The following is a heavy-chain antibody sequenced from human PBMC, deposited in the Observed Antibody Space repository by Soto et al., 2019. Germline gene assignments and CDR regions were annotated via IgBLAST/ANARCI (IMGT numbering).Heavy chain of an antibody. CDR1: GFTFSNYG. Sequence: EVQLLESGGGLLQHGGSLRLSCAVSGFTFSNYGMRWVRQAPGKGLEWVAASSCSGDTTYYADSVKGRFTISRDNSKNTLYVQINSLRADDTAVYYCAKDLGYDGSGIEIWGQGTLVTVS. J-gene: IGHJ4*02. CDR2: SSCSGDTT. V-gene: IGHV3-23*01. D-gene: IGHD3-10*01. CDR3: AKDLGYDGSGIEI.